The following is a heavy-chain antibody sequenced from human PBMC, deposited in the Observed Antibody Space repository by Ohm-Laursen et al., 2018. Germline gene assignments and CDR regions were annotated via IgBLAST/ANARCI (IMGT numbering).Heavy chain of an antibody. D-gene: IGHD4-17*01. Sequence: SLRLSCTATGFTFDDYAMHWVRQAPGKGLEWVSGISWNSGSIGYADSVKGRFTISRDNAKNSLYLQMNSLRAEDTALYYCAKDQRDYGDYYFDYWGQGTLVTVSS. V-gene: IGHV3-9*01. CDR3: AKDQRDYGDYYFDY. J-gene: IGHJ4*02. CDR1: GFTFDDYA. CDR2: ISWNSGSI.